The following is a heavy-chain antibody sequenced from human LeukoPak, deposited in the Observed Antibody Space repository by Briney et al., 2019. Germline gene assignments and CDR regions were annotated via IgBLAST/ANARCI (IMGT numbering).Heavy chain of an antibody. CDR2: IYYSGST. V-gene: IGHV4-59*01. CDR3: AAEVGDYVDY. Sequence: SETLSLTCTVSGGSISSYYWSWIRQPPGKGLEWIGYIYYSGSTYYNPSLKSRVTISVDTSKNQFSLKLSSVTAADTAVYYCAAEVGDYVDYWGQGTLVTVSS. D-gene: IGHD1-26*01. J-gene: IGHJ4*02. CDR1: GGSISSYY.